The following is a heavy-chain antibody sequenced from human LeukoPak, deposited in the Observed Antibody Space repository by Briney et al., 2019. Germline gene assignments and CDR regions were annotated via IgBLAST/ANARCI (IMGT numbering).Heavy chain of an antibody. J-gene: IGHJ4*02. V-gene: IGHV5-51*01. CDR1: GYTFTNYW. Sequence: GESLKISCKGSGYTFTNYWIGWVRQMPGKGLELMGIIYPGDSDTRYNPSFQGQVTISAEKSISTAYLPWSSLKASDTAIYYCARREKTTEIFDHWGQGTLVSVSS. CDR3: ARREKTTEIFDH. CDR2: IYPGDSDT. D-gene: IGHD4-17*01.